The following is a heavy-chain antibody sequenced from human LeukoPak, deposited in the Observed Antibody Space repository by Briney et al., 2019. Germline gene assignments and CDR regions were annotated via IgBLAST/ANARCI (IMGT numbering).Heavy chain of an antibody. V-gene: IGHV3-9*01. CDR1: GFTIDDYA. Sequence: GGSLRLSCAASGFTIDDYAMHWVRQAPGKGLEWVSGISWNSGSIGYADSVKGRFTISRDNAKNSLYLQMNSLRAEDTALYYCAKGAVAGTLGPFDYWGQGTLVTVSS. D-gene: IGHD6-19*01. CDR3: AKGAVAGTLGPFDY. CDR2: ISWNSGSI. J-gene: IGHJ4*02.